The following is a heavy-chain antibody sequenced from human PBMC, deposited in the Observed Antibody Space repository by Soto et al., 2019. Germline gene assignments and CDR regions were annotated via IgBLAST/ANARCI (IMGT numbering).Heavy chain of an antibody. Sequence: GGSLRLSCSASGFTFGTYTMHWVRQAPGRGPECVSTISSHGGRTFYADFVKGRFTTSSDNSKNTLYLQMSSLRLEDTAVYYCVKARATGPKSDFDYWGQGTLVTVSS. J-gene: IGHJ4*02. CDR1: GFTFGTYT. V-gene: IGHV3-64D*06. D-gene: IGHD7-27*01. CDR2: ISSHGGRT. CDR3: VKARATGPKSDFDY.